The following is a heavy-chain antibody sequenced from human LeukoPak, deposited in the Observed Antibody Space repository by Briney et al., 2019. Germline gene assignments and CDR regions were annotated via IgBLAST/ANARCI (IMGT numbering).Heavy chain of an antibody. CDR3: ARVSRGDFWSGYLYGMDV. D-gene: IGHD3-3*01. V-gene: IGHV4-59*12. J-gene: IGHJ6*02. Sequence: SETLSLTCTVSGGSISSYYWSWIRQPPGKGLEWIGYIYYSGSTNYNPSLKSRVTISVDTSKNQFSLKLSSVTAADTAVYYCARVSRGDFWSGYLYGMDVWGQGTTVTVSS. CDR1: GGSISSYY. CDR2: IYYSGST.